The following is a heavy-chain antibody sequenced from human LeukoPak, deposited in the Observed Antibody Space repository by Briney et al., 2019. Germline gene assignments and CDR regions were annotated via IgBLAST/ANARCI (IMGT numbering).Heavy chain of an antibody. CDR3: AREGDAALDTNWFDP. CDR2: INPNTGGT. V-gene: IGHV1-2*02. J-gene: IGHJ5*02. D-gene: IGHD5-18*01. CDR1: GYSFTAFY. Sequence: ASVKVSCKASGYSFTAFYIHWVRQAPGQGLEWMGWINPNTGGTEYAQKFQGRVTMTRDTSISTAYMELSRLKSDDTAIYYCAREGDAALDTNWFDPWGQGTLVTVSS.